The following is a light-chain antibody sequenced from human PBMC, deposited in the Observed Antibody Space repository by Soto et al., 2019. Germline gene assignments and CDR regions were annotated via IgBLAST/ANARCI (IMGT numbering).Light chain of an antibody. CDR2: DTS. Sequence: EILLTQSPVTLSVSPGARATLSCRASQSLTSNLAWYQQRPGQAPRLLIYDTSTRATDVPARFSGSGSGTEFTLTIASLQSEDFAVYYCQQLKSYPRTFGPGTKVEIK. CDR3: QQLKSYPRT. J-gene: IGKJ3*01. CDR1: QSLTSN. V-gene: IGKV3-15*01.